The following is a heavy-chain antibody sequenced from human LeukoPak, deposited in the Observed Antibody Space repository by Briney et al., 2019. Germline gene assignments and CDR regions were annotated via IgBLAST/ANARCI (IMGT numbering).Heavy chain of an antibody. CDR3: AREPAEYYDSSGYHREYFQH. D-gene: IGHD3-22*01. J-gene: IGHJ1*01. V-gene: IGHV1-69*13. CDR2: IIPIFGTA. Sequence: SVKVSCKASGGTFSSYAISWVRQAPGQGLGWMGGIIPIFGTANYAQKFQGRVTITADESTSAAYMELSSLRSEDTAVYYCAREPAEYYDSSGYHREYFQHWGQGTLVTVSS. CDR1: GGTFSSYA.